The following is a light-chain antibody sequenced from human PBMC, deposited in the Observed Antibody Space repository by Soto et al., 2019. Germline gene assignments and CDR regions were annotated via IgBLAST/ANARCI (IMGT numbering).Light chain of an antibody. Sequence: QSALTQPASVSGSPGQSITISCTGTSSDVGAYNYVSWYQQHPGKAPKLMIYDVTNRPSGVSNRFSGSKSGYTASLTISGLQDEDEADYYCSSYTTSSTDVFGTGTKLTVL. CDR1: SSDVGAYNY. CDR3: SSYTTSSTDV. V-gene: IGLV2-14*03. J-gene: IGLJ1*01. CDR2: DVT.